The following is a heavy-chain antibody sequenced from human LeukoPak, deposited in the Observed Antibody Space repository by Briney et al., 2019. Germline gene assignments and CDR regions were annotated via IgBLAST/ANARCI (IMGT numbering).Heavy chain of an antibody. CDR1: GFTFSDYY. CDR2: ISSDSSII. J-gene: IGHJ4*02. D-gene: IGHD6-25*01. CDR3: ARRKFSSGRSPNEFYFDY. V-gene: IGHV3-11*01. Sequence: PGGSLRLSCAASGFTFSDYYMSWIRQAPGKGLEWVSYISSDSSIIYYAHSVKGRFTISRDNVKNSLYLQMNSLRAEDTAVYYCARRKFSSGRSPNEFYFDYWGQGTLVTVSS.